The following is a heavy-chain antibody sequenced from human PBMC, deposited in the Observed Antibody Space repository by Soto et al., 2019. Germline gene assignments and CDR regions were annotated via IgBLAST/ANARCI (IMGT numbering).Heavy chain of an antibody. CDR1: GFTFSSYS. Sequence: GGSLRLSCAASGFTFSSYSMNWVRQAPGKGLEWVSYISTSGTTTKYADSVKGRFTISRDNAKNSLYLQMNSLRAEDTAVYYCAKEGGNHYYYYAMDVWGQGTTVTVSS. D-gene: IGHD1-26*01. CDR3: AKEGGNHYYYYAMDV. V-gene: IGHV3-48*04. J-gene: IGHJ6*02. CDR2: ISTSGTTT.